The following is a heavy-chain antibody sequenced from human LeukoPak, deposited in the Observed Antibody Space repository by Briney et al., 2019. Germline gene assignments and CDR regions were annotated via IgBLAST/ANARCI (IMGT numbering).Heavy chain of an antibody. D-gene: IGHD5-18*01. CDR2: INHSGST. CDR3: ARGPTRGYSYGYNYYYGMDV. Sequence: PSETLSLTCAVYGGSFSGYYWSWIRQPPGKGLEWIGEINHSGSTNYNPSLKSRVTISVDTSKNQFSLKLSSVTAADTAVYYCARGPTRGYSYGYNYYYGMDVWGQGTTVTVSS. V-gene: IGHV4-34*01. J-gene: IGHJ6*02. CDR1: GGSFSGYY.